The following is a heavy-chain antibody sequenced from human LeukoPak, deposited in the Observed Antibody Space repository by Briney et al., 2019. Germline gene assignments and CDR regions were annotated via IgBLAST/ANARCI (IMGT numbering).Heavy chain of an antibody. CDR1: GGSIRNYY. CDR2: IYYSGST. J-gene: IGHJ3*02. D-gene: IGHD1-26*01. CDR3: ARDIVGATDAFDI. V-gene: IGHV4-59*01. Sequence: SETLSLTCTVSGGSIRNYYWSWIRQPPGKGLEWIGYIYYSGSTNYNPSLKSRVTISVDTSKNQFSLKLSSVTAADTAVYYCARDIVGATDAFDIWGQGTMVTVSS.